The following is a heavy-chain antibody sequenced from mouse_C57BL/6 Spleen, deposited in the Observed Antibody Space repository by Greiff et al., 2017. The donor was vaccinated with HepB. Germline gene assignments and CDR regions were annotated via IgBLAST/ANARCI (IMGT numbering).Heavy chain of an antibody. Sequence: EVQLQQSGAELVKPGASVKLSCTASGFNLKDYYMHWVRQRTEQGLEWLGRIDPEDGDTKYAPTFQGKATITAYTSSTTAYLQLSSLPFEDTAVYYGASSLAYGGQGTRVTVAA. J-gene: IGHJ3*01. CDR1: GFNLKDYY. CDR2: IDPEDGDT. CDR3: ASSLAY. V-gene: IGHV14-2*01.